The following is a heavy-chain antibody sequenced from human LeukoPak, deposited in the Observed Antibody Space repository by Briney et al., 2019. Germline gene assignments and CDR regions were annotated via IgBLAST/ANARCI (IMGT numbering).Heavy chain of an antibody. V-gene: IGHV3-23*01. J-gene: IGHJ4*02. CDR3: AKDRHFDSNVFDY. D-gene: IGHD2-21*01. Sequence: GGSLRLSCAASGFTFSSYGMSWVRQAPGRGLEWVSAISGSGGSTYYADSVKGRFTISRDNSKNTVFLQMSSLRAEETAVYYCAKDRHFDSNVFDYWGQGTLVTVSS. CDR1: GFTFSSYG. CDR2: ISGSGGST.